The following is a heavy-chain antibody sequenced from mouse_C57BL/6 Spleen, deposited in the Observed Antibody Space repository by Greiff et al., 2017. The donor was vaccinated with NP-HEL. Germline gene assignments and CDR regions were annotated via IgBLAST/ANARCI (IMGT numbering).Heavy chain of an antibody. Sequence: EVQVVESEGGLVQPGSSMKLSCTASGFTFSDYYMAWVRQVPEKGLEWVANINYDGSSTYYLDSLKSRFIISRDNAKNILYLQMSSLKSEDTATYYCARARDYYGSSWYFDVWGTGTTVTVSS. CDR2: INYDGSST. J-gene: IGHJ1*03. V-gene: IGHV5-16*01. CDR1: GFTFSDYY. CDR3: ARARDYYGSSWYFDV. D-gene: IGHD1-1*01.